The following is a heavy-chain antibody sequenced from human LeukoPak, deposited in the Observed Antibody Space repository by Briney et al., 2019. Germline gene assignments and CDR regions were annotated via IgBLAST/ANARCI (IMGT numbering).Heavy chain of an antibody. CDR2: IIPIFGIT. CDR1: GGTFSSYA. J-gene: IGHJ4*02. D-gene: IGHD3-22*01. CDR3: ARYYYDSSGFSQTFFDY. V-gene: IGHV1-69*04. Sequence: GASVKVSCKASGGTFSSYAISWVRQAPGQGLEWMGRIIPIFGITNYAQKFQGRVTITADKSTSTAYMELSSLRPEDTAVYYCARYYYDSSGFSQTFFDYWGQGTLVTVSS.